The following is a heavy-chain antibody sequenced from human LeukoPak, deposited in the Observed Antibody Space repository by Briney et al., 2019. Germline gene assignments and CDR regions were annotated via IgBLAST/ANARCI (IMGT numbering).Heavy chain of an antibody. CDR2: MNPNNGNT. J-gene: IGHJ4*02. V-gene: IGHV1-8*01. CDR1: GYTFTSYD. CDR3: AREEGGRLGIDYYFDY. D-gene: IGHD7-27*01. Sequence: ASVKVSCKASGYTFTSYDINWVRQATGQGLEWMGWMNPNNGNTGYAQKFQGRVTMTRSTSTGTAYMELSSLRAEDTAVYYCAREEGGRLGIDYYFDYWGQGTLVTVSS.